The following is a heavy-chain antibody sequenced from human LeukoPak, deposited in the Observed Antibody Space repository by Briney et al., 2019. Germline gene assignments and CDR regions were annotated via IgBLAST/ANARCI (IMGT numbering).Heavy chain of an antibody. V-gene: IGHV4-34*01. J-gene: IGHJ6*03. Sequence: PSETLSLTCAVYGGSFSGYYWSWIRQPPGKGLEWIGEINHSGSTNYNPSLKSRVTISVDTSKNQFSLKLSSVTAADTAVYYCARVVHRGVVVPAAISFGLPDYYYYMDVWGKGTTVTVSS. CDR2: INHSGST. CDR1: GGSFSGYY. CDR3: ARVVHRGVVVPAAISFGLPDYYYYMDV. D-gene: IGHD2-2*02.